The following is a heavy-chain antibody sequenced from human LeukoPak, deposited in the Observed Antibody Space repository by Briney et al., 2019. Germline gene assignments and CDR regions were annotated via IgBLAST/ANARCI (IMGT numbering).Heavy chain of an antibody. Sequence: PSETLSLTCTVSGDSISTYYWSWIRQPPGKGLEWIGYIYYSGSTNYNPSLKSRVTISVDTSKNQFSLKLSSVTAADTAVYYCARTEYSSSFVSFGYYYYMDVWGKGTTVTVSS. CDR3: ARTEYSSSFVSFGYYYYMDV. CDR2: IYYSGST. J-gene: IGHJ6*03. D-gene: IGHD6-6*01. CDR1: GDSISTYY. V-gene: IGHV4-59*12.